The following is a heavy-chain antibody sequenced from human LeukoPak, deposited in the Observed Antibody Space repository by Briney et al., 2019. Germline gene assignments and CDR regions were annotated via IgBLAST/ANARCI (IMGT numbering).Heavy chain of an antibody. CDR1: GFGFIVYW. J-gene: IGHJ4*02. V-gene: IGHV3-74*01. CDR3: ARVPTNSYGFGQ. CDR2: INEDGTSA. Sequence: PGGSLRLSCAASGFGFIVYWMHWVRQAPGKGLVWVAHINEDGTSASHADSVKGRFTISRDNAKNTLYLQMNSLTVEDTAVYYCARVPTNSYGFGQWGQGSLVTVSS. D-gene: IGHD5-18*01.